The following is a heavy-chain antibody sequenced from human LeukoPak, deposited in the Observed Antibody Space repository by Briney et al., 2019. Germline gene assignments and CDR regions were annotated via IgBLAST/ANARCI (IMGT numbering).Heavy chain of an antibody. CDR3: ARDLAAAGTEY. D-gene: IGHD6-13*01. J-gene: IGHJ4*02. CDR2: IIPILGIA. V-gene: IGHV1-69*04. Sequence: SVKVSCTASGGTFSSYAISWVRQAPGQGLEWMGRIIPILGIANYAQKFQGRVTITADKSTSTAYMELSSLRSEDTAVYYCARDLAAAGTEYWGQGTLVTVSS. CDR1: GGTFSSYA.